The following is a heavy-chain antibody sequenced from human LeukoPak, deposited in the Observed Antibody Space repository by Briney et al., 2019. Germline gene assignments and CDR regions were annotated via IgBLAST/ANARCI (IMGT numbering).Heavy chain of an antibody. D-gene: IGHD7-27*01. CDR1: RYSFSSYW. CDR2: IYPGDSAT. Sequence: GESLKISCKGSRYSFSSYWIAWVRQMPGKGLEWMGIIYPGDSATKYSPSFQGQVTVSADKSISTAYLQWSSLKASETAMYYCARQNWVVDYWGQGTLVTVSS. V-gene: IGHV5-51*01. J-gene: IGHJ4*02. CDR3: ARQNWVVDY.